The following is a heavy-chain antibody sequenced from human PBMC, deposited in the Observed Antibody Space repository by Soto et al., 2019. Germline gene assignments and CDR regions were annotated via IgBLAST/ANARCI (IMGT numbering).Heavy chain of an antibody. D-gene: IGHD1-26*01. J-gene: IGHJ4*02. CDR1: GGSISSGDYY. CDR3: AREESVGHPVGPDD. CDR2: IYHRGST. Sequence: QVQLQESGPGLVKPSQTLSLTCTVSGGSISSGDYYWNWIRQHPGKGLEWIGYIYHRGSTKYNPSLKNRVTKSVDTSKNQIYLKLSSLRAGDTAVYYGAREESVGHPVGPDDWGQGTLVTDSS. V-gene: IGHV4-31*03.